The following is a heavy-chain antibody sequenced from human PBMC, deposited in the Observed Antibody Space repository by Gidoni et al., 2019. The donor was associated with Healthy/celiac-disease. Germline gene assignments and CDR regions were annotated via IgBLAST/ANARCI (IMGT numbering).Heavy chain of an antibody. CDR1: GFTFSSYA. V-gene: IGHV3-30-3*01. CDR2: ISYDGSNK. Sequence: QVQLVESGGGVVQPGRSLRLSCAASGFTFSSYAMHWVRQAPGKGLEWVAVISYDGSNKYYADSVKGRFTISRDNSKNTLYLQMNSLRAEDTAVYYCARVGKIVATITAGNPFDYWGQGTLVTVSS. CDR3: ARVGKIVATITAGNPFDY. J-gene: IGHJ4*02. D-gene: IGHD5-12*01.